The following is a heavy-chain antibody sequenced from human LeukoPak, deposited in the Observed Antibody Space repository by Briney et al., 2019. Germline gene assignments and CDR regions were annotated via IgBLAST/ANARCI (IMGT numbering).Heavy chain of an antibody. CDR1: GYSISSAYY. V-gene: IGHV4-38-2*02. D-gene: IGHD3-22*01. Sequence: SETLSLTCTVAGYSISSAYYWGWIRQPPGKGLEWIGNIYHSGSTYYNSSLKSRVTISVDTSKHQFSLKLRSVTAADTAVYYCARRGDSSGYPDAFDIWGQGTMVTVSS. J-gene: IGHJ3*02. CDR2: IYHSGST. CDR3: ARRGDSSGYPDAFDI.